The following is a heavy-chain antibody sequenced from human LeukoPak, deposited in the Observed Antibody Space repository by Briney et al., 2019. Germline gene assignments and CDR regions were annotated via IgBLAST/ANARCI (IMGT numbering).Heavy chain of an antibody. Sequence: GGSLRLSCAASGFTFSSYSMNWVRQAPGKGLEWVSSISSSSSYIYYADSVKGRFTISRDNAKNSLYLQLNSLRAEDTAVYYCARGLAVAGAIIDYWGQGTLVTVSS. V-gene: IGHV3-21*01. J-gene: IGHJ4*02. D-gene: IGHD6-19*01. CDR2: ISSSSSYI. CDR3: ARGLAVAGAIIDY. CDR1: GFTFSSYS.